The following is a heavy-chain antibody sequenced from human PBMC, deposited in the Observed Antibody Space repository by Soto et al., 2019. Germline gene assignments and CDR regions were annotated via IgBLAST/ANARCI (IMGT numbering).Heavy chain of an antibody. J-gene: IGHJ4*02. V-gene: IGHV4-39*01. CDR2: IYFSGTT. CDR3: ARHGSY. CDR1: GVSISDTSYY. Sequence: SETLSLTCNVSGVSISDTSYYCGWIRQPPGKGLEWIGTIYFSGTTFYNPSLKSRLTISVDTSKNQFSLRLRSVTAADTAVYYCARHGSYWGQGTLVTVSS.